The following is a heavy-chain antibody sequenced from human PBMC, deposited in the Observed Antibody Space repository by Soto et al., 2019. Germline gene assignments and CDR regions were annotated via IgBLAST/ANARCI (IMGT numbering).Heavy chain of an antibody. D-gene: IGHD3-3*01. J-gene: IGHJ3*02. V-gene: IGHV4-30-4*02. CDR2: IHYSGSI. CDR1: GGSISYEYYH. CDR3: ARERSSTIFGVVADAFDS. Sequence: SETLSLTCTVSGGSISYEYYHWTWIRQSPGKGLEWIGYIHYSGSIIYNPSFKSRVTISVDTSKNQFSLKLSSVTAADTAVYYCARERSSTIFGVVADAFDSWGQGTMVTVSS.